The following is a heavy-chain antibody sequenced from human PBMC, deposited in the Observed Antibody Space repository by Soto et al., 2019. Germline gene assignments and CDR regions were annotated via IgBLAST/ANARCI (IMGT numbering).Heavy chain of an antibody. CDR1: GGPIRSSSHY. CDR2: IDESGDS. V-gene: IGHV4-39*02. Sequence: SETLSLTCTVSGGPIRSSSHYWGWIRQSPGTGLEWIGSIDESGDSYYNPSLKSRVTIFVDTSKNQFSLKLISVTCADSAIYYCAREGGYVDYWGQGTLVTVSS. J-gene: IGHJ4*02. D-gene: IGHD1-1*01. CDR3: AREGGYVDY.